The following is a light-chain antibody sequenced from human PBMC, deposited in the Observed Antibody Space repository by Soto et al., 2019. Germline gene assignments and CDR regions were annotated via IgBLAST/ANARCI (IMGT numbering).Light chain of an antibody. CDR3: YSQRSSSTLYV. J-gene: IGLJ1*01. Sequence: QSALTQPASVSGSPGQSITISCAGTSSDVGGHNYVSWYQQHPGKAPKLIIYDVNNRPSGVSNRFSGSKSGNTASLTISGLQAEHEADYLCYSQRSSSTLYVFGTGTKVTVL. CDR1: SSDVGGHNY. V-gene: IGLV2-14*03. CDR2: DVN.